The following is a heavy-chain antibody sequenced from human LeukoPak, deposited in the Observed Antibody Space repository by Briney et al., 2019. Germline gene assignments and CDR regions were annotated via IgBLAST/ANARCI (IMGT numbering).Heavy chain of an antibody. Sequence: GGSLRLSCAASGFTFSSYAMHWVRQAPGKGLEWVAVISYDGSNKYYADSVKGRFTISRDNSKNTLYLQMNSLRAEDTAVYYCARDRSSSWYAYYSDYWGQGTLVTVSS. CDR1: GFTFSSYA. CDR2: ISYDGSNK. J-gene: IGHJ4*02. V-gene: IGHV3-30*04. CDR3: ARDRSSSWYAYYSDY. D-gene: IGHD6-13*01.